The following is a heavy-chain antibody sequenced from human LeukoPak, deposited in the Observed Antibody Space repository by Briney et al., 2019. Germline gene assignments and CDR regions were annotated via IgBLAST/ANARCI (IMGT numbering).Heavy chain of an antibody. V-gene: IGHV4-34*01. Sequence: TSETLSLTCAVYGGSFSAYYWSWIRQPPGKGLEWIGEINRSGSTNYNPSLKSRVTISVDTSTNQFSLNLSSVTAADTAVYYCAGDQSRFFEDWGQGTLVTVSS. CDR3: AGDQSRFFED. CDR2: INRSGST. CDR1: GGSFSAYY. J-gene: IGHJ4*02. D-gene: IGHD6-13*01.